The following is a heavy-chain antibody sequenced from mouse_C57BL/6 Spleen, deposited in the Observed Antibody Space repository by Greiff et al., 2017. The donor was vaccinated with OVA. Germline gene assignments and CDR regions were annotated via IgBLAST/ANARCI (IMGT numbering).Heavy chain of an antibody. CDR1: GYTFTSYG. V-gene: IGHV1-81*01. CDR2: IYPRSGNT. Sequence: VQLQESGAELARPGASVKLSCKASGYTFTSYGISWVKQRTGQGLEWIGEIYPRSGNTYYNEKFKGKATLTADKSSSTAYMELRSLTSEDSAVYFCAIYCGSSWGMDYWGQGTTLTVSS. CDR3: AIYCGSSWGMDY. J-gene: IGHJ2*01. D-gene: IGHD1-1*01.